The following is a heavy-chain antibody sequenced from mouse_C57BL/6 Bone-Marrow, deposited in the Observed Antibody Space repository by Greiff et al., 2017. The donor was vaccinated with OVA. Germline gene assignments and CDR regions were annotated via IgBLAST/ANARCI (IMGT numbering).Heavy chain of an antibody. Sequence: VMLVESGAELARPGASVKLSCKASGYTFTSYGISWVKQRTGQGLEWIGEIYPRSGNTYYNEKFKGKATLTADKSSSTAYMELRSLTSEDSAVYFCARELFYYAMDYWGQGTSVTVSS. CDR1: GYTFTSYG. CDR2: IYPRSGNT. CDR3: ARELFYYAMDY. V-gene: IGHV1-81*01. J-gene: IGHJ4*01.